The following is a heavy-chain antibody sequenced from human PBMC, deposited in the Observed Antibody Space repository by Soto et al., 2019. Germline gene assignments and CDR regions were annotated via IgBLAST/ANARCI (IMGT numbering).Heavy chain of an antibody. CDR1: SGSISSYY. D-gene: IGHD2-21*01. CDR2: IYYNVNT. Sequence: SETLSLTCTVSSGSISSYYWSWIRQPPGKGLEWIGYIYYNVNTNYNPSLKSRVTMSVDTSKNQFSLKLTSVNAADTAVYYCTRGGDAYKNGHWGQGTLVTVS. J-gene: IGHJ4*02. CDR3: TRGGDAYKNGH. V-gene: IGHV4-59*01.